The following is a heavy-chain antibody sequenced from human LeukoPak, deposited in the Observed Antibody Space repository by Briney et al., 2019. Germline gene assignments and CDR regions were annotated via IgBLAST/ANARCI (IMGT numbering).Heavy chain of an antibody. CDR1: GFTVSSNY. J-gene: IGHJ6*02. D-gene: IGHD3-10*01. Sequence: GGSLRLSCAASGFTVSSNYMSWVRQAPGKGLEWVSVIYSGGSTYYADSVKGRFTISRDNSKNTLYLQMNSLRAEDTAVYYCARGEGLNYYGSGRPSVSDYYGMDVWGQGTTVTVSS. CDR3: ARGEGLNYYGSGRPSVSDYYGMDV. CDR2: IYSGGST. V-gene: IGHV3-53*01.